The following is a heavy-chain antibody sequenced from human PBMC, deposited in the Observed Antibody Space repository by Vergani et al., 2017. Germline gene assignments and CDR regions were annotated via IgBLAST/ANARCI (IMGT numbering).Heavy chain of an antibody. V-gene: IGHV3-48*01. CDR3: ARDNYYILTGYYISYYYYGMDV. D-gene: IGHD3-9*01. CDR1: GFTFDDYA. CDR2: ISSSSSTI. Sequence: EVQLVESGGGLVQPGRSLRLSCAASGFTFDDYAMHWVRQAPGKGLEWVSYISSSSSTIYYADSVKGRFTISRDNAKNSLYLQMNSLRAEDTAVYYCARDNYYILTGYYISYYYYGMDVWGQGTTVTVSS. J-gene: IGHJ6*02.